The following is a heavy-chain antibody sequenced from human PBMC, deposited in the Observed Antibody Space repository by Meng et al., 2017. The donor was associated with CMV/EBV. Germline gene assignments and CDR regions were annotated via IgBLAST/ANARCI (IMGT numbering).Heavy chain of an antibody. CDR1: GGTFSSYT. Sequence: VKVSCKASGGTFSSYTISWVRQAPGQGLEWMGRIIPILGITDYAQKFQGRVTITADKSTTTSYMELSSLRSDDTAVYYCARSGFTGYDFVSSLMTWWGQGTLVTVSS. CDR2: IIPILGIT. V-gene: IGHV1-69*02. J-gene: IGHJ4*02. D-gene: IGHD5-12*01. CDR3: ARSGFTGYDFVSSLMTW.